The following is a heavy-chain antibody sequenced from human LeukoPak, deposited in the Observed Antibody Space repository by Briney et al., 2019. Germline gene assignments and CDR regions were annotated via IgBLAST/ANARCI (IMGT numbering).Heavy chain of an antibody. CDR1: GGTFSSYA. V-gene: IGHV1-69*05. Sequence: SVKVSCKASGGTFSSYAISWVRQAPGQGLEWMGGIIPIFGTANYAQKFQGRVTITRNTSISTAYMELSSLRSEDTAVYYCARLFGQLVGKYYYYYYYMDVWGKGTTVTVSS. CDR2: IIPIFGTA. J-gene: IGHJ6*03. D-gene: IGHD6-6*01. CDR3: ARLFGQLVGKYYYYYYYMDV.